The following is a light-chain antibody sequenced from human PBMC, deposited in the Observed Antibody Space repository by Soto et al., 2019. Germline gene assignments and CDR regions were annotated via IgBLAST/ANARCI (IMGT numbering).Light chain of an antibody. CDR3: SSYAGTNILYV. CDR1: SSDVGGYNF. CDR2: EVN. V-gene: IGLV2-8*01. J-gene: IGLJ1*01. Sequence: QSALTQPPSASGSPGQSVTISCTGNSSDVGGYNFVSWYQQHPGKPPKLIIYEVNKRPSGVPDRFAASKSGNTASLTVSGLQAEDEADYYCSSYAGTNILYVFGTGTKLSVL.